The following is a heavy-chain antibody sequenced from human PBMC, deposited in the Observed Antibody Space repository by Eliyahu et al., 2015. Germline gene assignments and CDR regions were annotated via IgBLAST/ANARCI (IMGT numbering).Heavy chain of an antibody. J-gene: IGHJ4*02. Sequence: QVQLVQSGAEVKKPGSSVRVSCKASGGTFNTNAISWVRQAPGQGLEWMGGITPIFGTANYAQKFQGRVTITADESTTTVYMEVTSLRSEDTAVYYCARGPDSSTYYYFYWGQGTLVTVSS. V-gene: IGHV1-69*01. CDR3: ARGPDSSTYYYFY. D-gene: IGHD3-22*01. CDR1: GGTFNTNA. CDR2: ITPIFGTA.